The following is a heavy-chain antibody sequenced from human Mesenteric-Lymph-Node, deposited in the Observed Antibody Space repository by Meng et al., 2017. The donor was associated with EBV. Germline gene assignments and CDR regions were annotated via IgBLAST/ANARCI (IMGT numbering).Heavy chain of an antibody. CDR3: VRCGAVTLVQGGPDH. Sequence: QVQLQQWGAGLFQPSEXLSLTCGVSGGSFGGYFWSWIRQPPGKGLEWIGEINRVGSTNYNPSLKSRLTMSVDTSKNHFSLKLTSVTAADTAVYYCVRCGAVTLVQGGPDHWGQGTLVTVSS. J-gene: IGHJ4*02. CDR1: GGSFGGYF. D-gene: IGHD3-10*01. CDR2: INRVGST. V-gene: IGHV4-34*01.